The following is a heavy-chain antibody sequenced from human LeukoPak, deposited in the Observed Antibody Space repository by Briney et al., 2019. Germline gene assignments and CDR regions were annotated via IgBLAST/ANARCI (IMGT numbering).Heavy chain of an antibody. CDR3: ARVKRITMIVVVTKEYYFDY. J-gene: IGHJ4*02. CDR1: GGSFSGYY. Sequence: SETLSLTCAVYGGSFSGYYWSWIRQPPGKGLEWLGEINHSGSTNYNPSLKSRVTISVDTSKNQFSLKLSSVTAADTAVYYCARVKRITMIVVVTKEYYFDYWGQGTLVTVSS. D-gene: IGHD3-22*01. V-gene: IGHV4-34*01. CDR2: INHSGST.